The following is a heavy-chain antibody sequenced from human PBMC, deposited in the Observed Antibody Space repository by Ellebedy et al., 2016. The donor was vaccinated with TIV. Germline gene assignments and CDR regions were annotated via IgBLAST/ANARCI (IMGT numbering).Heavy chain of an antibody. J-gene: IGHJ6*02. V-gene: IGHV4-39*07. Sequence: SETLSLTCTVSGGSMTSSSYSWGWIRLPPGTGLEWIGTIYYSGSTNYNPSLKSRVTISVDTSKNHFSLRLSSVTAADTAVYYCARVDQLLLGMDVWGQGTTVTVSS. CDR1: GGSMTSSSYS. D-gene: IGHD2-2*01. CDR3: ARVDQLLLGMDV. CDR2: IYYSGST.